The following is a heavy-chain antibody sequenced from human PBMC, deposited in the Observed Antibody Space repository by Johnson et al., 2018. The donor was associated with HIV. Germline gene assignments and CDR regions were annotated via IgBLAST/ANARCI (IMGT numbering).Heavy chain of an antibody. CDR2: ITWNGGST. D-gene: IGHD2-21*01. J-gene: IGHJ3*02. CDR3: ARGHCGGAVWLDDVADI. CDR1: GFTFDDYG. Sequence: VQLVESGGGVVRPGGSLRLSCAASGFTFDDYGMSWVRQAPGKGLEWVSGITWNGGSTGYADSVKGRFTISRENAKNSLYLQMNSLRREDTAVQCCARGHCGGAVWLDDVADIWGQGTMVIVSS. V-gene: IGHV3-20*04.